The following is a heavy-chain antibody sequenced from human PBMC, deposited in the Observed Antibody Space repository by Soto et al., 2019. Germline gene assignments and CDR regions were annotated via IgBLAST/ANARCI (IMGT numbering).Heavy chain of an antibody. Sequence: SETLSLTCPFSFGSISSGDYYLSFLHQPPGKGLEWIGYIYYSGSTYYNPSLKSRVTISVDTSKNQFSLKLSSVTAADTAVYYCARYDFWTLRAFDPWGQGTLVTVSS. CDR2: IYYSGST. CDR1: FGSISSGDYY. CDR3: ARYDFWTLRAFDP. V-gene: IGHV4-30-4*01. J-gene: IGHJ5*02. D-gene: IGHD3-3*01.